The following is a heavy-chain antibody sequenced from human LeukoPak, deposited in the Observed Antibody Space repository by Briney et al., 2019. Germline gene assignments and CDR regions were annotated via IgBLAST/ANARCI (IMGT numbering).Heavy chain of an antibody. J-gene: IGHJ4*02. CDR1: GGSISSSSYY. V-gene: IGHV4-39*07. D-gene: IGHD5-18*01. CDR2: IYYSGST. CDR3: ARVDTAIRLPDY. Sequence: SETLSLTCTVSGGSISSSSYYWGWIRQPPGKGLEWIGSIYYSGSTYYNPSLKSRVTISVDTSKNQFSLKLSSVTAADTAVYYCARVDTAIRLPDYWGQGTLVTVSS.